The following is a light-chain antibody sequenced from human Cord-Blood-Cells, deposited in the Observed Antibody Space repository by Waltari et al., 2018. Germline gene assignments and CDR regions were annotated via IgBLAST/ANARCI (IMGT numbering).Light chain of an antibody. CDR1: SSDVGGYTY. CDR3: SSYTSSSTRV. V-gene: IGLV2-14*01. Sequence: QSALTQPASVSGYPGQSITISCTGTSSDVGGYTYVSWYQQHPGKAPKLMIYDVINRPSGVSNRFSGSKSGNTASPTISGLQAEDEADYYCSSYTSSSTRVFGGGTKLTVL. J-gene: IGLJ3*02. CDR2: DVI.